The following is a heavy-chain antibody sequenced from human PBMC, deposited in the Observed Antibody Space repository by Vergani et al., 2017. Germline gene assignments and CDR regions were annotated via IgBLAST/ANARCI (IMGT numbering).Heavy chain of an antibody. CDR1: GGSISSSSYY. CDR3: ERQIDMVRGIPREFDY. CDR2: IYYSGST. V-gene: IGHV4-39*01. J-gene: IGHJ4*02. D-gene: IGHD3-10*01. Sequence: QLQLQESGPGLVKPSETLSLTCTVSGGSISSSSYYWGWIRPTPGKGLEWIGSIYYSGSTYYNPSLKSLVTISVDTSENQFSLKLSSVTAADTAVYYWERQIDMVRGIPREFDYWGQGTLVTVSS.